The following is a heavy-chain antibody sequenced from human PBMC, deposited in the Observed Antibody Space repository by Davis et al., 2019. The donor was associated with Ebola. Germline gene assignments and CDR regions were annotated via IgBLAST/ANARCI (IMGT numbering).Heavy chain of an antibody. Sequence: ASVQVSCKASAYTFTSYAMNWVRPAPGQGLEWMGWINTNTGNPTYAQGFTGRFVFSLDTSVSTAYLQISSLKAEDTAVYYWARGRALGDYWGQGTLVTVSS. J-gene: IGHJ4*02. CDR2: INTNTGNP. CDR3: ARGRALGDY. CDR1: AYTFTSYA. V-gene: IGHV7-4-1*02. D-gene: IGHD3-16*01.